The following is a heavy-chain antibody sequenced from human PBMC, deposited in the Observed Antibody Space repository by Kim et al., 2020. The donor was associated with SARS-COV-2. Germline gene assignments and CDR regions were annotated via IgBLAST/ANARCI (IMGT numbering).Heavy chain of an antibody. Sequence: GESLKISCKGSGYSFSNYWIGWVRQMPGKGLQWMGIIYPGDSDTRYSPSFQGQVTISADKSISTAYLQWRGLRASDTATYYCAVTTDGSRIYGMDVWGQGTTVTVSS. CDR1: GYSFSNYW. J-gene: IGHJ6*02. CDR2: IYPGDSDT. CDR3: AVTTDGSRIYGMDV. V-gene: IGHV5-51*01. D-gene: IGHD1-1*01.